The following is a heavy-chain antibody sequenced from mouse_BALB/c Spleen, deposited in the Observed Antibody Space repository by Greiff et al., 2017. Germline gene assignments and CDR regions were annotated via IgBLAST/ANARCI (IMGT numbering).Heavy chain of an antibody. D-gene: IGHD4-1*01. CDR1: GYTFTSYW. CDR3: ARTGTHYAMDY. CDR2: IFPGTGTT. Sequence: QVQLQQSGAELVKPGASVKLSCKTSGYTFTSYWLQWVKQRPGQGLGWIGEIFPGTGTTYYNEKFKGKATLTIDTSSSTAYMQLSSLTSEDSAVYFCARTGTHYAMDYWGQGTSVTVSS. J-gene: IGHJ4*01. V-gene: IGHV1S132*01.